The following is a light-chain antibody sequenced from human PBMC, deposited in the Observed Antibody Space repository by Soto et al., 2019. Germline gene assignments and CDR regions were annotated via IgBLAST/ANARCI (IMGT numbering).Light chain of an antibody. CDR3: QQANSFPIT. Sequence: DFRMTQSPSTLSTSVGDRVTITCLASQGISTYLNWYQQKPGKAPKLLIYAASSLQSGVPSRFSGSGSGTDFTLTISSLQPEDFATYYCQQANSFPITCGQGTRLEIK. CDR2: AAS. CDR1: QGISTY. V-gene: IGKV1-12*01. J-gene: IGKJ5*01.